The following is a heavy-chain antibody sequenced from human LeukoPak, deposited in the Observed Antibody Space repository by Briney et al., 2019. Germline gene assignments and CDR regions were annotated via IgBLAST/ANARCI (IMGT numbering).Heavy chain of an antibody. D-gene: IGHD4-17*01. J-gene: IGHJ4*02. V-gene: IGHV3-21*01. CDR2: ISSSGTYM. CDR1: GFTFSSYS. Sequence: GGSLRLSCAVSGFTFSSYSMNWVRRAPGKGLEWVSSISSSGTYMFYADSVKGRCTISRDNAKNSLYLQINSLRADDTAVYYCARLDYADYAPNFDYWGQGTLVTVSS. CDR3: ARLDYADYAPNFDY.